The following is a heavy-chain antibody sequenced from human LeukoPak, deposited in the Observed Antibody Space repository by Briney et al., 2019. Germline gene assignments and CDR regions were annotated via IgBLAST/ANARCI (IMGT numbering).Heavy chain of an antibody. CDR3: ARWYYDILTGPDWYFDL. D-gene: IGHD3-9*01. CDR2: IYYSGST. V-gene: IGHV4-59*08. Sequence: SETLSLTCTVSGGSISSYYWSWIRQPPGKGLEWIGYIYYSGSTNYNPSLKSRVTISVDTSKNQFSLKLSSVTAADTAVYYCARWYYDILTGPDWYFDLWGRGTLVTVSS. J-gene: IGHJ2*01. CDR1: GGSISSYY.